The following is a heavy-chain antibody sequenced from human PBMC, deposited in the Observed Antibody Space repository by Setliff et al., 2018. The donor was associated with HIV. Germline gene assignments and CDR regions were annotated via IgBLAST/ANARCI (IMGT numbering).Heavy chain of an antibody. D-gene: IGHD6-13*01. CDR1: GFTVSSNY. Sequence: PGGSLRLSCAASGFTVSSNYMSWVRQAPGRGLEWVSVIYSGGSTYYADSVKGRFTISRDNSKNTLYLQMNSLRAEDTAVYYCARDRVSSWPIWGQGTMVTVSS. CDR3: ARDRVSSWPI. CDR2: IYSGGST. V-gene: IGHV3-66*02. J-gene: IGHJ3*02.